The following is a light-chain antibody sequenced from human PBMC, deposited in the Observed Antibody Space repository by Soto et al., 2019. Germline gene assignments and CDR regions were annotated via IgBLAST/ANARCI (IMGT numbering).Light chain of an antibody. CDR2: TAS. CDR1: QDINNW. CDR3: QRADSLALA. J-gene: IGKJ4*01. Sequence: DIQMTQSPSSVSASVGDSVTITCRASQDINNWLAWYQQKPGEAPKLLIYTASTLEDGDPSRFHGIGSGADFTLTITTLQPEDFATYYCQRADSLALAFGGGTRVDSK. V-gene: IGKV1-12*01.